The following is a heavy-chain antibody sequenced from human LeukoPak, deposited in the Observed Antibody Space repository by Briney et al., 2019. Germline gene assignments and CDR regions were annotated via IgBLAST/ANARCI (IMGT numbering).Heavy chain of an antibody. D-gene: IGHD4-17*01. CDR3: ARVRATVRKRVFDY. V-gene: IGHV4-34*01. CDR2: INHSGST. CDR1: GGSFSGYY. J-gene: IGHJ4*02. Sequence: SETLSLTCAVYGGSFSGYYWSWIRQPPGKGLELIGEINHSGSTNYNPSLKSRVTISVDTSKNQFSLKLSSVTAADTAVYYCARVRATVRKRVFDYWGQGTLVTVSS.